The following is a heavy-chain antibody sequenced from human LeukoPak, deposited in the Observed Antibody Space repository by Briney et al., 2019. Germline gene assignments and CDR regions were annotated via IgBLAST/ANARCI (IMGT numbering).Heavy chain of an antibody. D-gene: IGHD3-10*01. Sequence: GGSLRLSCAASGFTFSDYYMNWLCQAPGKGLEWVSYISSSGSTTYYADSVKGRFTISRDSAKNSLFLQMNSLRAEDTAVYYCARDHLYRGVIDYWGQGTLVTVSS. CDR1: GFTFSDYY. CDR2: ISSSGSTT. CDR3: ARDHLYRGVIDY. V-gene: IGHV3-11*01. J-gene: IGHJ4*02.